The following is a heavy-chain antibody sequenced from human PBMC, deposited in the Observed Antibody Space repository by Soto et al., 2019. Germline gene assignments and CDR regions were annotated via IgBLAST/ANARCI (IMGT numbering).Heavy chain of an antibody. CDR3: AKGGLVVIPYNWFDP. J-gene: IGHJ5*02. V-gene: IGHV3-23*01. D-gene: IGHD2-8*02. CDR2: ISGSGGST. Sequence: EVQLLESGGGLVQPGGSLRLSCAASGFTFSSYAMRWVRQAPGKGLEWVSAISGSGGSTYYADSVKGRFTISRDNSKNPLYLKMSSLRAEDTAVYYCAKGGLVVIPYNWFDPWGQGTLVTVSS. CDR1: GFTFSSYA.